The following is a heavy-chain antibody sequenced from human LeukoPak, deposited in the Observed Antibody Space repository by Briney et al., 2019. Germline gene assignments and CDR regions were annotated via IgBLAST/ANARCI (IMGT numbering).Heavy chain of an antibody. J-gene: IGHJ4*02. V-gene: IGHV1-18*01. Sequence: ASVKVSCKASGYTFTSYGISWVRQAPGQGLEWMGWISAYNGNTNYAQKLQGRVTTTTDTSTSTAYMELRSLRSDDTAVYYCASRAYSSGWFTFDYWGQGTLVTVSS. CDR3: ASRAYSSGWFTFDY. CDR1: GYTFTSYG. CDR2: ISAYNGNT. D-gene: IGHD6-19*01.